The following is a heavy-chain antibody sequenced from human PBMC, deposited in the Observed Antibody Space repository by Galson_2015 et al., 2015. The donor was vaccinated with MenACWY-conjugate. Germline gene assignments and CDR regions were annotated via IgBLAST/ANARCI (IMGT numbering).Heavy chain of an antibody. Sequence: SLRLSCAASGFTFGSFDMHWVRQATGKGLEWVSSIGVSGDTWYPASVKGRFTMSRENAKNSVYLQLNNLRAEDTAVYYCAREGPVVITGVRYYYYGMDVGGQGTKVTVSS. J-gene: IGHJ6*02. V-gene: IGHV3-13*01. CDR1: GFTFGSFD. CDR2: IGVSGDT. D-gene: IGHD3-22*01. CDR3: AREGPVVITGVRYYYYGMDV.